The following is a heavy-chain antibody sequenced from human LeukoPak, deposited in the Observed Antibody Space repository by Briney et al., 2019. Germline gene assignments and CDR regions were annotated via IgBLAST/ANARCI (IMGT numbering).Heavy chain of an antibody. CDR3: ARDRNSGSYFDY. J-gene: IGHJ4*02. V-gene: IGHV3-30-3*01. Sequence: GGSLRLSWAAPGFTFSSYVMHWVRKAQGKGLEWVAVISYDGSNKYYADSVEGRFTISRDNSKNTLYLQMNSLRAEDTAVYYCARDRNSGSYFDYWGQGTLVTVSS. CDR2: ISYDGSNK. D-gene: IGHD1-26*01. CDR1: GFTFSSYV.